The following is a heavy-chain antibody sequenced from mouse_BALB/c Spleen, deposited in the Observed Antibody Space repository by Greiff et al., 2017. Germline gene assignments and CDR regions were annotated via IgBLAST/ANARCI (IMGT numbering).Heavy chain of an antibody. CDR1: GFSLTDYG. CDR3: AKQAAYDRYDWFAY. V-gene: IGHV2-6-5*01. CDR2: IWGGGST. D-gene: IGHD2-14*01. Sequence: VKLVESGPGLVAPSQSLSITCTVSGFSLTDYGVSWIRQPPGKGLEWLGVIWGGGSTYYNSALKSRLSISKDNSKSQVFLKMNSLQTDDTAMYYCAKQAAYDRYDWFAYWGQGTLVTVSA. J-gene: IGHJ3*01.